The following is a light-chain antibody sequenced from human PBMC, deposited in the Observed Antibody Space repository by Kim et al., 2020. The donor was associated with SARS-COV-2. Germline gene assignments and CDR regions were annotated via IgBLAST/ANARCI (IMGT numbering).Light chain of an antibody. CDR1: QSVLDSSKNKNK. V-gene: IGKV4-1*01. Sequence: DIVMTQSPDSLAVSLGERATINCKSSQSVLDSSKNKNKLSWYQQKPGQPPKLLISWASTRESGVPDRFSGSGSGTDFTLTISSLQAEDVAVYYGQKYYISRTFGRGTKVDIK. CDR3: QKYYISRT. CDR2: WAS. J-gene: IGKJ1*01.